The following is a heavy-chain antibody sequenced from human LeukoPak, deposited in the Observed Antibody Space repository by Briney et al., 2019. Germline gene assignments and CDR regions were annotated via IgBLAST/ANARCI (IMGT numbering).Heavy chain of an antibody. Sequence: SETRSLTCAVYGGSFSNYYYSWIRQPPGKGLEWTGEINHSGSTNYNPSLKSRVTISIDTSKNQFSLKLSSVTAADTAVYYCARLYSYAATTPSWGQGTLVTVSS. D-gene: IGHD3-10*01. CDR3: ARLYSYAATTPS. V-gene: IGHV4-34*01. CDR2: INHSGST. CDR1: GGSFSNYY. J-gene: IGHJ4*02.